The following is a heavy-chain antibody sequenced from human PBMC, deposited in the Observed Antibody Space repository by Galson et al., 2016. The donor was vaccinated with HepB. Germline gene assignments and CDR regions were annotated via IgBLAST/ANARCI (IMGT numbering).Heavy chain of an antibody. V-gene: IGHV4-59*01. Sequence: SETLSLTCTVSGGSISSYYWSWIRQPPGEGLEWIGYTNYSGSTNYNPSLKSRVTTSVDTSQNQFSLQLSSVTAADTAVYYCARGRENGDFYYYYGMDVWGLGTTVTVSS. D-gene: IGHD4-17*01. CDR3: ARGRENGDFYYYYGMDV. CDR1: GGSISSYY. J-gene: IGHJ6*02. CDR2: TNYSGST.